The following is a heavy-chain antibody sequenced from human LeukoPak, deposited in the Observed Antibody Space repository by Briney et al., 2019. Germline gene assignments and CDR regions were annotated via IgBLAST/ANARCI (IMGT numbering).Heavy chain of an antibody. Sequence: RTSGTLSLTCAVSGASITRSYWWAWVRQPPGMGLEWIGEISHSGTTNYSPSLKSRVTISIDESKNQLSLRLTSVTAADTAMYYCAQIWGYWGPGTLVTVPS. CDR1: GASITRSYW. V-gene: IGHV4-4*02. J-gene: IGHJ4*02. CDR2: ISHSGTT. D-gene: IGHD3-16*01. CDR3: AQIWGY.